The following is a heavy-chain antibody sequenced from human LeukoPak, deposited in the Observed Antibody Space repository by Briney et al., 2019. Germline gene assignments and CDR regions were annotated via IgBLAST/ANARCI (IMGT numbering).Heavy chain of an antibody. CDR1: GFTFSSYG. V-gene: IGHV3-33*01. CDR2: IWYDGSNK. CDR3: ARSHYDSKAVDI. Sequence: GGSLRLSCAASGFTFSSYGMHWVRQAPVKALEWVAVIWYDGSNKYYADSVKGRFTISRDNSKNTLYLQMNSLRAEDTAVYYCARSHYDSKAVDIWGQGTMVTVSS. J-gene: IGHJ3*02. D-gene: IGHD3-22*01.